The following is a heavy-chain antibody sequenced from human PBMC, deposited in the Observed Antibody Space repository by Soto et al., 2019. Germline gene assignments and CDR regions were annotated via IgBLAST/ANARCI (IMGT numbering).Heavy chain of an antibody. J-gene: IGHJ6*02. CDR3: ARTHAPLGLQGYYYYGMDV. V-gene: IGHV2-26*01. D-gene: IGHD3-16*02. Sequence: QVTLKESGPVLVKPTETLTLTCTVSGFSLSNARMGVSWIRQPPGKALEWLAHIFSNDEKSYSTSLKSRLTISKDTSKSQVVLTMTNMDPVDTATYYCARTHAPLGLQGYYYYGMDVWGQGTTVTVSS. CDR2: IFSNDEK. CDR1: GFSLSNARMG.